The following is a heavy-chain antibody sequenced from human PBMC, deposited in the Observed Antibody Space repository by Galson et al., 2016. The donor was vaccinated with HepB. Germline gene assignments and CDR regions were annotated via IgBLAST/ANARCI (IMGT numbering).Heavy chain of an antibody. D-gene: IGHD6-13*01. CDR2: IFWDDDK. CDR1: GFSLSTSGEG. CDR3: AHMGYISSWYFDF. J-gene: IGHJ4*02. V-gene: IGHV2-5*02. Sequence: PALVKPTQTLTLTCTFSGFSLSTSGEGVGWIRQPLGKALEWLALIFWDDDKRYSPYLKSRLTITKDTSMNQVVLTLTNVDPVDTATYYCAHMGYISSWYFDFWGQGTLLTVSS.